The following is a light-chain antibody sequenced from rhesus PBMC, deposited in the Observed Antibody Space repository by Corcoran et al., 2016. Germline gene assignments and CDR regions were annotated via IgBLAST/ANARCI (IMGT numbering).Light chain of an antibody. CDR2: EVS. V-gene: IGLV2-32*02. CDR3: QVWDSSSDHYI. J-gene: IGLJ1*01. Sequence: QAALTQPRSVSGSPGQSVTISCTGTSSDIGNYNYVSWYQQCPGTAPKLMISEVSKRPSGVSDRFSGSNSGNTATLTISGVEAGDEADYYCQVWDSSSDHYIFGAGTRLTVL. CDR1: SSDIGNYNY.